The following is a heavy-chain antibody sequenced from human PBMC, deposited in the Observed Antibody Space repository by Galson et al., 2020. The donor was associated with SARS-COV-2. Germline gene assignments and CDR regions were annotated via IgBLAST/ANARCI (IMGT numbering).Heavy chain of an antibody. CDR2: ISAYNGNT. CDR1: GYTFTSYG. CDR3: ARERFIVATSPLQLQYYYYGMDV. V-gene: IGHV1-18*01. Sequence: ASVKVSCKASGYTFTSYGISWVRQAPGQGLEWMGWISAYNGNTHYAQKTPGRLNMTTDTSTSTAYMELRSLRSDDPAVYYCARERFIVATSPLQLQYYYYGMDVWGQGTTVTVSS. D-gene: IGHD5-12*01. J-gene: IGHJ6*02.